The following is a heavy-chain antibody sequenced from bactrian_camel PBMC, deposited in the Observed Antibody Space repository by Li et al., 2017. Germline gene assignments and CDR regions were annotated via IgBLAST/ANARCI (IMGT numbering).Heavy chain of an antibody. CDR2: INTGGGST. J-gene: IGHJ2*01. Sequence: VQLVESGGGLVQPGGSLRLSCSASGFTFSSYDMNWVRQAPGKGLEWVSLINTGGGSTYYADSVKGRFTISRDNAKNMVYLQLNSLKTEDMAMYYCAKRSDSDDGVWSTFIYRHLEVWGHGTQVTVS. CDR1: GFTFSSYD. V-gene: IGHV3S40*01. D-gene: IGHD5*01. CDR3: AKRSDSDDGVWSTFIYRHLEV.